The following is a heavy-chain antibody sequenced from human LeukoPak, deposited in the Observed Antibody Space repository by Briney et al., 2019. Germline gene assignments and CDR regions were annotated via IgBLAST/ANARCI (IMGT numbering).Heavy chain of an antibody. CDR2: ISYDGSNK. CDR3: AKRDPDGGAFDI. J-gene: IGHJ3*02. CDR1: GITFHIFA. D-gene: IGHD3-16*01. Sequence: PGGSLRLSCAASGITFHIFAFHWVRQAPGKGLEWVAVISYDGSNKYYADSVKGRFTISRDNSKNTLYLQMNSLRAEDTAVYYCAKRDPDGGAFDIWGQGTMVTVSS. V-gene: IGHV3-30*18.